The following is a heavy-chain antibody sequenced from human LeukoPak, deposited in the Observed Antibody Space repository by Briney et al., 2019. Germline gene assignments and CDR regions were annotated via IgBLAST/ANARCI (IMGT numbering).Heavy chain of an antibody. J-gene: IGHJ4*02. V-gene: IGHV1-8*01. Sequence: ASVKVSCKASGYTFTSYDFNWVRQATGQRPEWMGWMSPNSGDTGYAQKFQDRVTMTRNTSISTAYIELSSLRSDDTAVYYCARGPPTWGYDYWGPGTLVTVSS. D-gene: IGHD7-27*01. CDR2: MSPNSGDT. CDR3: ARGPPTWGYDY. CDR1: GYTFTSYD.